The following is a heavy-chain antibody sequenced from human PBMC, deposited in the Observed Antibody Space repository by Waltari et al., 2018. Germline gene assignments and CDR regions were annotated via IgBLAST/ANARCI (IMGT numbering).Heavy chain of an antibody. CDR1: GYTLTELS. Sequence: QVPLVQSGAEVQKPGASVKVSCKVSGYTLTELSMHWVRQAPGKGLEWMGGFDPEDGETIYAQKFQGRVTMTEDTSTDTAYMELSSLRSEDTAVYYCATDITTTTQDAFDIWGQGTMVTVSS. D-gene: IGHD3-22*01. J-gene: IGHJ3*02. CDR2: FDPEDGET. CDR3: ATDITTTTQDAFDI. V-gene: IGHV1-24*01.